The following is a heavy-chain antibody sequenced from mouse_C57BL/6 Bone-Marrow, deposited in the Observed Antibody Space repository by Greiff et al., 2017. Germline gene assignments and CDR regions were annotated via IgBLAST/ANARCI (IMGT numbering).Heavy chain of an antibody. V-gene: IGHV14-4*01. J-gene: IGHJ3*01. CDR1: GFNIKDDY. Sequence: VQLQQSGAELVRPGASVKLSCTASGFNIKDDYMHWVKQRPEQGLEWIGWIDPENGDTEYASKFQGKATITADTSSNTSYLQLSSLTSEDTAVYYGTPDYEDPAWMAYWGQGTVVTVSA. D-gene: IGHD2-4*01. CDR3: TPDYEDPAWMAY. CDR2: IDPENGDT.